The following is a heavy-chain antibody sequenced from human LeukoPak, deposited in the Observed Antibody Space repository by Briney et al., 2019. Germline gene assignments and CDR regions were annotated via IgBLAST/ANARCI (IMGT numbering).Heavy chain of an antibody. V-gene: IGHV4-59*01. CDR1: GGSISSYS. CDR2: IYYSGST. J-gene: IGHJ4*02. D-gene: IGHD3-10*02. CDR3: ARSDTYYVKPFDY. Sequence: SETLSLTCTVSGGSISSYSWRWIRQPPGKGLEWIGYIYYSGSTNYNPSLKSRVTISVDTSKNQFSLKLSSVTAADTAVYYCARSDTYYVKPFDYWGQGTLVTVSS.